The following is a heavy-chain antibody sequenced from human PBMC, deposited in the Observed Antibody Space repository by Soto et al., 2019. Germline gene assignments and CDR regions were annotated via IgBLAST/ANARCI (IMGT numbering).Heavy chain of an antibody. V-gene: IGHV3-13*05. D-gene: IGHD1-26*01. J-gene: IGHJ6*02. CDR3: ARQIRQYSGSYRYYYGMDV. Sequence: GESLKISCATSGFTFSNFDMHWVRQVPGKGLEWVSAIGAARDPYYLGSVKGRFTISRENAKNSVYLQMNDLRAGDSAVYYCARQIRQYSGSYRYYYGMDVWGQGTTVTVSS. CDR2: IGAARDP. CDR1: GFTFSNFD.